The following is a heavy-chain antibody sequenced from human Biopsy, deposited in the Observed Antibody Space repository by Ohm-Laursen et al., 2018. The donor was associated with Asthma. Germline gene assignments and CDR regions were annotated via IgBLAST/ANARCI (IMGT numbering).Heavy chain of an antibody. D-gene: IGHD1-1*01. CDR3: VRDGTDDAFDI. J-gene: IGHJ3*02. V-gene: IGHV3-30*01. CDR2: ISKDASTQ. Sequence: SLRLSCAASGFSFSNFAIHWVRHAPGKGLGWVGVISKDASTQDYADSVKGRFTMARDNSKNTLDLQMNSLREEDTAVYYCVRDGTDDAFDIWGQGTVVSVSS. CDR1: GFSFSNFA.